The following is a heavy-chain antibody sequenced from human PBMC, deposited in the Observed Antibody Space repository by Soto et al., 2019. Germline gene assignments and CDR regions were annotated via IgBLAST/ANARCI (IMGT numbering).Heavy chain of an antibody. CDR2: ISYDGSNK. J-gene: IGHJ6*02. V-gene: IGHV3-30*18. CDR3: AKDRGWLAERYYYGMDV. Sequence: QVQLVESGGGVVQPGRSLRLSCAASGFTFSSYGMHWVRQAPGKGLEWVAVISYDGSNKYYADSVKGRFTISRDNSKNTLYLQMNSLRAEDTAVHYCAKDRGWLAERYYYGMDVWGQGTTVTVSS. CDR1: GFTFSSYG. D-gene: IGHD6-19*01.